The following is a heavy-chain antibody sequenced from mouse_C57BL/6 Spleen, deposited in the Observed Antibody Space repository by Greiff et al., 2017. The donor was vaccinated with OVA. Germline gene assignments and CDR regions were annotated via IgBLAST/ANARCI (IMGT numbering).Heavy chain of an antibody. Sequence: VQLQQSGPELVKPGASVKISCKASGYAFSSSWMNWVKQRPGKGLEWIGRIYPGDGDTNYNGKFKGKATLTADKSSSTAYMQLSSLTSEDSAVYFCARLVTTRWYFDVWGTGTTVTVSS. D-gene: IGHD2-2*01. J-gene: IGHJ1*03. CDR3: ARLVTTRWYFDV. CDR1: GYAFSSSW. V-gene: IGHV1-82*01. CDR2: IYPGDGDT.